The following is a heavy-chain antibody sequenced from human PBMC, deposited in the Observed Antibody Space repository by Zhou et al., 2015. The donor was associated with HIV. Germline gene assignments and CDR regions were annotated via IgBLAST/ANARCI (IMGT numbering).Heavy chain of an antibody. Sequence: QVQLVESGGGLVQPGGSLRLSCAASGFTFSDHYMSWIRQGPGKGLEWVSYISGSGGTIYYADSVKGRFTISRDNSKNTLYLQMNSLRAEDTAVYYCAKDRGVAVVGAFDIWGQGTMVTVSS. CDR1: GFTFSDHY. J-gene: IGHJ3*02. CDR2: ISGSGGTI. V-gene: IGHV3-11*01. D-gene: IGHD3-10*01. CDR3: AKDRGVAVVGAFDI.